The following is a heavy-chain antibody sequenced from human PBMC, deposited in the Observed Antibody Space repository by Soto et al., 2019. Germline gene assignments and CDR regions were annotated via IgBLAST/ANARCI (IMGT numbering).Heavy chain of an antibody. J-gene: IGHJ4*02. Sequence: SETLFLTCAVYGGSFSGYYWSWIRQPPGKGLEWIGEINHSGSTNYNPSLKSRVTISVDTSKNQFSLKLSSVTAADTAVYYCASRLSGYSSGWSLFDYWGQGTLVTVS. V-gene: IGHV4-34*01. CDR2: INHSGST. D-gene: IGHD6-19*01. CDR3: ASRLSGYSSGWSLFDY. CDR1: GGSFSGYY.